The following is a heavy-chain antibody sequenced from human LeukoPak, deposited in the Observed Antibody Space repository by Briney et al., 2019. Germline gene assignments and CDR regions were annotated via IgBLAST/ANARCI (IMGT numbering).Heavy chain of an antibody. CDR1: GYTFTSYA. J-gene: IGHJ6*02. Sequence: ASVKVSCKASGYTFTSYAMNWVRQAPGQGLKWMGWINTNTGNPTYAQGFTGRFVFSLDTSVSTAYLQISSLKAEDTAVYYCAVNSDDFWSGYYVDYYYGMDVWGQGTTVTVSS. D-gene: IGHD3-3*01. V-gene: IGHV7-4-1*02. CDR2: INTNTGNP. CDR3: AVNSDDFWSGYYVDYYYGMDV.